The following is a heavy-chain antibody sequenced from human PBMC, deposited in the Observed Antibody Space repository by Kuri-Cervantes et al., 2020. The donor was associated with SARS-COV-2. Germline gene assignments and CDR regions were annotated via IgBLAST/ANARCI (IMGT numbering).Heavy chain of an antibody. CDR1: GFTVSSYA. Sequence: GGSLRLSCAASGFTVSSYAMHWVRQAPGKGLEWVALISYDGSNKYYADSVKGRFTISRDNSKNTLYLQMDSLRPDDTAVYYCAALLWSAFDIWGQGTMVTVSS. J-gene: IGHJ3*02. D-gene: IGHD2/OR15-2a*01. CDR2: ISYDGSNK. V-gene: IGHV3-30*03. CDR3: AALLWSAFDI.